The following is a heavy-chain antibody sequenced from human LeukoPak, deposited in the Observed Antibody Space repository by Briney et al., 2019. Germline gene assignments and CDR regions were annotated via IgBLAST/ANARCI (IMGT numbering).Heavy chain of an antibody. CDR1: GGSISSYY. Sequence: PSETLSLTCTVSGGSISSYYWSWIRQPPGKGLEWIGNIYYSGSTNYNPSLKSRVAISVDTSKNQFSLKLSSVTAADTAVYYCARDGCGGDCYHDAFDIWGQGTMVTVSS. J-gene: IGHJ3*02. V-gene: IGHV4-59*01. CDR3: ARDGCGGDCYHDAFDI. CDR2: IYYSGST. D-gene: IGHD2-21*02.